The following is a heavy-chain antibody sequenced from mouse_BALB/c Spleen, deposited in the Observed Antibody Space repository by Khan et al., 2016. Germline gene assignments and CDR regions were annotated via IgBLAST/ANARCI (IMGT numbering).Heavy chain of an antibody. CDR1: GYSITSDYA. CDR2: ISYSGST. Sequence: EVQLQESGPGLVKPSQSLSLTCTVTGYSITSDYAWNWIRQFPGNKLEWMGYISYSGSTSYNPSLKSRISITRDTSKNQFFLQLNSVTTEYTATYYCARKYYFDYWCQGTTLTVSS. J-gene: IGHJ2*01. V-gene: IGHV3-2*02. CDR3: ARKYYFDY.